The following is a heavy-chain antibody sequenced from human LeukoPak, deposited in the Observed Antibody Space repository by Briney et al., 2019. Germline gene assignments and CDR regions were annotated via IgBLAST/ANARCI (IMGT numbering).Heavy chain of an antibody. CDR1: GGSFSGYY. Sequence: SETLSLTCAVYGGSFSGYYWSWICQPPGKRLEWIGEINHSGSTNYNPSLKSRVTISVDTSKNQFSLKLSSVTAADTAVYYCARGPRHHFNYWGQGTLVTVSS. J-gene: IGHJ4*02. CDR3: ARGPRHHFNY. CDR2: INHSGST. D-gene: IGHD1-14*01. V-gene: IGHV4-34*01.